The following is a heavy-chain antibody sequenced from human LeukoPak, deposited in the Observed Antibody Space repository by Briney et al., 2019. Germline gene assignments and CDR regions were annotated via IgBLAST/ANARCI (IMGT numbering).Heavy chain of an antibody. CDR3: ATLVSTRYYFDY. CDR1: DYSISSGYGYY. D-gene: IGHD5/OR15-5a*01. Sequence: SETLSLTCTVSDYSISSGYGYYWGWIRQPPGKGLEWIGNIYHSGITYYNHFNSSLKSRVTISIDTSKNQFSLRLTSVTAADTAVYFCATLVSTRYYFDYWGQGILVTVSS. CDR2: IYHSGIT. J-gene: IGHJ4*02. V-gene: IGHV4-38-2*02.